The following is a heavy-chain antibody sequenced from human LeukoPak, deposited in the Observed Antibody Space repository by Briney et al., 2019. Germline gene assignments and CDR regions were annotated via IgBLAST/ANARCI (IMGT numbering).Heavy chain of an antibody. V-gene: IGHV4-30-4*01. J-gene: IGHJ4*02. CDR3: AREHGGYGDYVPDY. Sequence: SQTLSLTCTVSGGSISSGDYYWSWIRQPPGKGLEWIGYIYYSGSTYYNPSLKSRVTISVDTSKNQFSLKLSSVTAADTAVCYCAREHGGYGDYVPDYWGQGTLVTVSS. CDR2: IYYSGST. D-gene: IGHD4-17*01. CDR1: GGSISSGDYY.